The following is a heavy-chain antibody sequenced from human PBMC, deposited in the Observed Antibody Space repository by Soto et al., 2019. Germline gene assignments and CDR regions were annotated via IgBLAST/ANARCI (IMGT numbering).Heavy chain of an antibody. D-gene: IGHD3-10*01. CDR1: GFIFSTTD. CDR3: VKNSGWFKT. CDR2: IEGSGEIT. V-gene: IGHV3-23*01. Sequence: GGSLRLSGAASGFIFSTTDMSSVRQAPGQGLEGLPTIEGSGEITYYADSVKGRFTISRDNSKSTVYLQMDSLPADDTAVYFCVKNSGWFKTWGQGTPVTVSS. J-gene: IGHJ5*02.